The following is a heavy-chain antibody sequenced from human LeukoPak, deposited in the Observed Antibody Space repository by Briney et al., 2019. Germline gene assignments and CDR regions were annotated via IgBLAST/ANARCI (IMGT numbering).Heavy chain of an antibody. CDR3: AKLVTHFDY. CDR2: ISSSGGNT. J-gene: IGHJ4*02. D-gene: IGHD4-23*01. V-gene: IGHV3-23*01. CDR1: GFTFSSYA. Sequence: PGGSLRLSCAASGFTFSSYAMSWVRQAPGKGLEWVSSISSSGGNTYCADSVKGRFTISRDNSKNTLYMQMNSLRAEDTAVYYCAKLVTHFDYWGQGTLVTVSS.